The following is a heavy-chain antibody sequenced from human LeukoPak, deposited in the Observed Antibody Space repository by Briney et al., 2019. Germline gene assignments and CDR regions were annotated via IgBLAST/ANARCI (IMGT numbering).Heavy chain of an antibody. V-gene: IGHV4-59*08. D-gene: IGHD6-13*01. CDR3: ARAPELAAAGTRGSFDY. J-gene: IGHJ4*02. CDR1: GGSISSYY. Sequence: SETLSLTCTVSGGSISSYYWSWIRQPPGKGLEWIGYTYYSGSTNYNPSLKSRVTISVDTSKNQFSLKLSSVTAADTAVYYCARAPELAAAGTRGSFDYWGQGTLVTVSS. CDR2: TYYSGST.